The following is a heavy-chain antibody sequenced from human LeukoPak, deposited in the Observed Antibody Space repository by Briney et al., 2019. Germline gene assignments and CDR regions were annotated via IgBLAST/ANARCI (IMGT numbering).Heavy chain of an antibody. J-gene: IGHJ4*02. D-gene: IGHD6-19*01. V-gene: IGHV3-9*01. CDR2: ISWNSGSI. Sequence: GGSLRLSCAASGFTFDDYAMRWVRQAPGKGLEWVSGISWNSGSIGYADSVKGRFTISRDNAKNSLYLQMNSLRAEDTALYYCAKVGEVQSFDYWGQGTLVTVSS. CDR1: GFTFDDYA. CDR3: AKVGEVQSFDY.